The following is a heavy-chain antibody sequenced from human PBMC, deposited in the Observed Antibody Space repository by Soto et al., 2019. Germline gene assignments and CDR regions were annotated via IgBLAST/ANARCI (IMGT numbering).Heavy chain of an antibody. D-gene: IGHD6-13*01. CDR3: ARDLYSSSWYELERGYYYYYGMDV. CDR1: GYTFTGYY. Sequence: QVQLVQSGAEVKKPGASVKVSCKASGYTFTGYYMHWVRQAPGQGLEWMGWINPNSGGTNYAQKFQGRVTMTRDTSISTAYMELSRLRSDDTAVYYCARDLYSSSWYELERGYYYYYGMDVWGQGTTVTVSS. J-gene: IGHJ6*02. V-gene: IGHV1-2*02. CDR2: INPNSGGT.